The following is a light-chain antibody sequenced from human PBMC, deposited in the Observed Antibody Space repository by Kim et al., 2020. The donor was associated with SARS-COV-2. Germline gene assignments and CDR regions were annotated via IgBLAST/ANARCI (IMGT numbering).Light chain of an antibody. CDR3: MQGKHWPYT. CDR2: KVS. V-gene: IGKV2-30*02. Sequence: QPASNSCKSSQSVGHWDGNTDLKWFNQRPGHSPRRMIYKVSDRDSGVPDRFSASGSGTDFTLTISRVEAEDVGVYFCMQGKHWPYTCGQGTKLEI. CDR1: QSVGHWDGNTD. J-gene: IGKJ2*01.